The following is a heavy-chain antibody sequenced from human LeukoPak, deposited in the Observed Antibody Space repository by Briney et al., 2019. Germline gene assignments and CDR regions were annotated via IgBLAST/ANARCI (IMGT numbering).Heavy chain of an antibody. CDR1: GYTFTSYG. J-gene: IGHJ4*02. CDR2: INPYNGGT. Sequence: ASVKVSCKASGYTFTSYGISWVRQAPGQGLEWMGWINPYNGGTNFAQRFQGRVIMTRDTSISTTYMELSRLRSDDTAVYYCARNYDSSGYYYGDFDLWGQGTLVTVSS. V-gene: IGHV1-2*02. D-gene: IGHD3-22*01. CDR3: ARNYDSSGYYYGDFDL.